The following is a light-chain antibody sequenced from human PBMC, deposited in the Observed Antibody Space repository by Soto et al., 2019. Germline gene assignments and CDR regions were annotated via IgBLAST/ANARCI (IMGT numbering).Light chain of an antibody. J-gene: IGKJ1*01. CDR1: QSVSSY. CDR3: QQYGDSPT. Sequence: EIVLTQSPATLSLSPGERATLSCRASQSVSSYLAWYQQKPGQAPRLVTYDTSNRATGIPARFSGSGSGTDFTLTISRLEPEDFAFYYCQQYGDSPTFGQGTKVDIK. V-gene: IGKV3-11*01. CDR2: DTS.